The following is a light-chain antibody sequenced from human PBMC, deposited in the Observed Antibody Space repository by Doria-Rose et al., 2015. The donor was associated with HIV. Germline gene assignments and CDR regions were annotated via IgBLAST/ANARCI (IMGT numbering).Light chain of an antibody. Sequence: DIRVTQSPSSLSASVGDRVTIPCRASQGIGIYLKWYQRKPGGAPKLLLSAAPTLRSGVPSRFSGSGSESYFTLTISGLQPEDYSTYCCHQTYSTPPTFRRGTKVDVK. CDR3: HQTYSTPPT. CDR2: AAP. V-gene: IGKV1-39*01. J-gene: IGKJ1*01. CDR1: QGIGIY.